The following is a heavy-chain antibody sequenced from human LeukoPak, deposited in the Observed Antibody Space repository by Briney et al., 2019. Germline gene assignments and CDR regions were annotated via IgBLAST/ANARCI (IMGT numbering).Heavy chain of an antibody. D-gene: IGHD2-2*01. CDR1: GFTFSSYG. Sequence: GGSLRLSCAASGFTFSSYGMHWVRQAPGKGLEWVAVISHDGSNEYYGDSVKGRFTISRDNSKNTLYLQMNSLRAEDTAVYYCAKETSSLYLDYWGQETLVTVSS. V-gene: IGHV3-30*18. CDR3: AKETSSLYLDY. CDR2: ISHDGSNE. J-gene: IGHJ4*02.